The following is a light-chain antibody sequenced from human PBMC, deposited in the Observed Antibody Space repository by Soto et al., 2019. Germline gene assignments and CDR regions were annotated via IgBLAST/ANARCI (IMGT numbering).Light chain of an antibody. CDR2: DAS. CDR3: QQRSNWGIT. Sequence: IVLTQSPATLSLSPGEDATLACRASLSVNTFLAWYQQKPGQAPRLLIYDASNSVTGIPPRFSGSGSGTDFTLTISSLEPEDFVFYYCQQRSNWGITFGQGTRLEIK. CDR1: LSVNTF. J-gene: IGKJ5*01. V-gene: IGKV3-11*01.